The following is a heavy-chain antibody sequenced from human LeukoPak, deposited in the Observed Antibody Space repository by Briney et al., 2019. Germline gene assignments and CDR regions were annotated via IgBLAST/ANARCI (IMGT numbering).Heavy chain of an antibody. CDR1: GFTFSSYA. CDR3: ARDYGSGSYDAPFDY. J-gene: IGHJ4*02. D-gene: IGHD3-10*01. Sequence: PGGSLRLSCAASGFTFSSYAMHWVRQAPGKRLEWVAVISYDGSNKYYADSVEGRFTISRDNSKNTLYLQMNSLRAEDTAVYYCARDYGSGSYDAPFDYWGQGTLVTVSS. CDR2: ISYDGSNK. V-gene: IGHV3-30*04.